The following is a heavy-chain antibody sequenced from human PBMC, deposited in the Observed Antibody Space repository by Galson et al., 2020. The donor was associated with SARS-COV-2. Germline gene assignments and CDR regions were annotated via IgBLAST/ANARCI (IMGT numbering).Heavy chain of an antibody. CDR2: IDPEDGEN. D-gene: IGHD6-13*01. CDR3: ATAPASLLVGWFDP. J-gene: IGHJ5*02. CDR1: GYTLPELS. V-gene: IGHV1-24*01. Sequence: ASVKDSCQVSGYTLPELSMHWVRQAPGKGLAWMGGIDPEDGENNYPHKFQGRVTMTEDTSTDTAYMELSSLGSDDTAVYYCATAPASLLVGWFDPWGQGTLVTVSS.